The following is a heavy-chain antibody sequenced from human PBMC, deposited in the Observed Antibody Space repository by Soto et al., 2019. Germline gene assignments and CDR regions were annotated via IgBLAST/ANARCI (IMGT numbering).Heavy chain of an antibody. V-gene: IGHV4-34*01. CDR1: GGSFSGYY. J-gene: IGHJ5*02. Sequence: PSETLSLTCAVYGGSFSGYYWSWIRQPPGKGLEWIGEINHSGSTNYNPSLKSRVTISVDTSKNQFSLKLSSVTAADTAVYFCARKSSSSSWFDPWGQGTLVTVSS. D-gene: IGHD6-6*01. CDR2: INHSGST. CDR3: ARKSSSSSWFDP.